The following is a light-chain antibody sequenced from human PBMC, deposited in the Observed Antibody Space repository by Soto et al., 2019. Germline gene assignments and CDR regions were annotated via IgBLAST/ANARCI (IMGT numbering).Light chain of an antibody. CDR2: EVS. CDR1: SSDVGGYPY. V-gene: IGLV2-14*01. J-gene: IGLJ2*01. Sequence: QSALTQPASVSGSPGQSITISCTGTSSDVGGYPYVSWYQQHPGKAPKLMIFEVSNRPSGVSPRFSGSRSGNTASLTISGLQAEDEADYYCQSYDSSLSGFVVFGGGTKLTVL. CDR3: QSYDSSLSGFVV.